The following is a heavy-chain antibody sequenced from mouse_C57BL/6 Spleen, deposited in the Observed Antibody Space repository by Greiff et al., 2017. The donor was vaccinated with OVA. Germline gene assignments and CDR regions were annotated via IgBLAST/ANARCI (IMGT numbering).Heavy chain of an antibody. CDR3: ARSATTVVATDFDY. Sequence: QVQLQQPGAELVRPGSSVKLSCKASGYTFTSYWMHWVKQRPIQGLEWIGNIDPSDSETHSNQKFKDKATLTVDKSSSTAYMQLSSLTSEDSAVYYCARSATTVVATDFDYWGQGTTLTVSS. D-gene: IGHD1-1*01. CDR2: IDPSDSET. CDR1: GYTFTSYW. V-gene: IGHV1-52*01. J-gene: IGHJ2*01.